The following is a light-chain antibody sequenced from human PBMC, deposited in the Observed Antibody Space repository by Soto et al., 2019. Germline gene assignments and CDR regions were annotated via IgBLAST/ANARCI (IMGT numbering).Light chain of an antibody. Sequence: QSALTQPASVSGSPGQSITISCAGTGGDIGAYNYVSWYQQHPGKAPKLMIYEVIRRPSGISNRFSGSKSGNTASLTISTLQAEDEADYYCSSYTTSAPYVFGSGTKLTVL. CDR3: SSYTTSAPYV. V-gene: IGLV2-14*01. CDR1: GGDIGAYNY. J-gene: IGLJ1*01. CDR2: EVI.